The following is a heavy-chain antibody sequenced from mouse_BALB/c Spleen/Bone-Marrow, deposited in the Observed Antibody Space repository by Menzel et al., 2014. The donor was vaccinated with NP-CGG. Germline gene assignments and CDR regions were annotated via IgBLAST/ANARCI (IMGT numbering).Heavy chain of an antibody. V-gene: IGHV7-3*02. CDR2: IRNKANGYTT. CDR3: ARDGGNFVLYCAMDY. Sequence: EVQGVESGGGLVQPGGSLRLSCATSGFTFTDYYMSWVRQPPGKALEWLVFIRNKANGYTTEYSASVKGRFTISRDNSQSILYRQMNALRVEDSATYYCARDGGNFVLYCAMDYGGQGTSVTVSS. CDR1: GFTFTDYY. D-gene: IGHD2-1*01. J-gene: IGHJ4*01.